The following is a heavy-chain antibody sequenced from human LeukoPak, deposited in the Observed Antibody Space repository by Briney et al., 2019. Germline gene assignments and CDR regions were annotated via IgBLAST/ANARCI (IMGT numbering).Heavy chain of an antibody. CDR1: GGTFSSYA. Sequence: GASVKVSCKASGGTFSSYAISWVRQAPGQGLEWMGGIIPIFGTANYAQKFQGRVTITADESTSTAYMELSSLRSEDTAVYYCARGYYHGSGSYYPFDYWGQGTLVTVSS. V-gene: IGHV1-69*13. D-gene: IGHD3-10*01. CDR2: IIPIFGTA. J-gene: IGHJ4*02. CDR3: ARGYYHGSGSYYPFDY.